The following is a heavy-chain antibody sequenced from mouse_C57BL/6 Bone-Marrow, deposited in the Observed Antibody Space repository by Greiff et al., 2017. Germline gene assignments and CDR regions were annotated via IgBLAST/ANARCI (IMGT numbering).Heavy chain of an antibody. CDR2: IHPNSGST. CDR3: AGYYCGSSFDY. V-gene: IGHV1-64*01. D-gene: IGHD1-1*01. J-gene: IGHJ2*01. CDR1: GYTFTSYW. Sequence: VQLQQPGAELVKPGASVKLSCKASGYTFTSYWMHWVKQRPGQGLEWIGMIHPNSGSTNYNEKFKSKATLTVDKSSSTAYMQLSSLTSEDSAVYYCAGYYCGSSFDYWGQGTTLTVSS.